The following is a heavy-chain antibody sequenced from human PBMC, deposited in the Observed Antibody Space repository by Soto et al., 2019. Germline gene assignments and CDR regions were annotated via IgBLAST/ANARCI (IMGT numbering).Heavy chain of an antibody. CDR3: ARGFPRGFLEWLLSYYFDY. V-gene: IGHV3-21*01. D-gene: IGHD3-3*01. CDR2: ISSSSSYI. CDR1: GFTFSSYS. Sequence: GGSLRLSCAASGFTFSSYSMNWVRQAPGKGLEWVSSISSSSSYIYYADSVKGRFTISRDNAKNSLYLQMNSLRAEDTAVYYCARGFPRGFLEWLLSYYFDYWGQGTLVTVSS. J-gene: IGHJ4*02.